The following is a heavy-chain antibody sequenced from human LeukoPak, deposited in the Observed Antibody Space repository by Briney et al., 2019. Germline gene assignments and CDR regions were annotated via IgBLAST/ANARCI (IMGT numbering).Heavy chain of an antibody. Sequence: GGSLRLSCAASGFTVSSNYMSWVRQAPGKGLEWVSVIYSGGSTYYADSVKGRFTISRDNSKNTLYLQMNSLRAEDTAVYYCARGEDTAMVPSFDYWGQGTLVTVSS. J-gene: IGHJ4*02. V-gene: IGHV3-53*05. CDR3: ARGEDTAMVPSFDY. D-gene: IGHD5-18*01. CDR2: IYSGGST. CDR1: GFTVSSNY.